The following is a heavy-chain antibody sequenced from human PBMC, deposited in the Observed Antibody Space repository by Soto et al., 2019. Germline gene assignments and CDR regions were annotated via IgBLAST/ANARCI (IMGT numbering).Heavy chain of an antibody. Sequence: PSETLSLTCTVSGGSINSYYWSWIRQSPGKGLEWIGYVYYSGTTYYNPSLQSRVTISVDTSKKQFSLKVRSVTAADTAIYFCARAGSTWRYFFEYWGHGSLVTVSS. CDR2: VYYSGTT. CDR1: GGSINSYY. D-gene: IGHD2-2*01. V-gene: IGHV4-59*01. J-gene: IGHJ4*01. CDR3: ARAGSTWRYFFEY.